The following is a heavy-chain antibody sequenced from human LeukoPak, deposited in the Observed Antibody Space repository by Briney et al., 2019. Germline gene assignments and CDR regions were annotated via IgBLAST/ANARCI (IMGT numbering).Heavy chain of an antibody. Sequence: GGSLRLSCAASGFTVSSNYMSWVRRAPGKGLEWVSVIYSGGNTYYADSVKGRFTISRDTSKNTLSLQMNSLRAEDTAVYYCARGIGYGDYPSWGQGTLVTVSS. CDR2: IYSGGNT. V-gene: IGHV3-53*01. D-gene: IGHD4-17*01. J-gene: IGHJ5*02. CDR1: GFTVSSNY. CDR3: ARGIGYGDYPS.